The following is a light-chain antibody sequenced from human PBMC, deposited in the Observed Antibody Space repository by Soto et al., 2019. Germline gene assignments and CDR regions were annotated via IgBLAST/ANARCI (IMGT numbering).Light chain of an antibody. CDR2: QDN. J-gene: IGLJ2*01. CDR3: QAWDISTVV. Sequence: SYELTQPPSVSVSPGQTASITCSGDKLGDKYAYWYQQKPGQSPVVVIYQDNKRPSGIPERFSGSNSGNTATLTISGTQAMDEADYYCQAWDISTVVFGGGTQLTVL. CDR1: KLGDKY. V-gene: IGLV3-1*01.